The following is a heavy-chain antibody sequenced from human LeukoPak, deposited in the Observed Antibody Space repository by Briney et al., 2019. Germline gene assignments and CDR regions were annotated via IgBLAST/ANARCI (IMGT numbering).Heavy chain of an antibody. CDR2: IYSGGST. V-gene: IGHV3-53*01. Sequence: GGSLRLSCAASGFTVSSNYMSWVRQAPGKGLEWVSVIYSGGSTYYADSVKGRFTISRGNSKNTLYLQMNSLRAEDTAVYYCARETYYYDSSGPVSNYWGQGTLVTVSS. J-gene: IGHJ4*02. CDR3: ARETYYYDSSGPVSNY. D-gene: IGHD3-22*01. CDR1: GFTVSSNY.